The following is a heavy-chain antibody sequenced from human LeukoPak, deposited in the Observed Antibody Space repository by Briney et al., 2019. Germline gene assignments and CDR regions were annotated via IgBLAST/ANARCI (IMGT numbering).Heavy chain of an antibody. CDR2: ISYDGSNK. D-gene: IGHD6-6*01. CDR3: ARDSIAARPNYYYYMDV. CDR1: GFTFSSYA. J-gene: IGHJ6*03. Sequence: GGSLRLSCAASGFTFSSYAMHWVRQAPGKGLEWVAVISYDGSNKYYADSVKGRFTISRDNSKNTLYLQMNSLRAEDTAVYYCARDSIAARPNYYYYMDVWAKGPRSPSP. V-gene: IGHV3-30*01.